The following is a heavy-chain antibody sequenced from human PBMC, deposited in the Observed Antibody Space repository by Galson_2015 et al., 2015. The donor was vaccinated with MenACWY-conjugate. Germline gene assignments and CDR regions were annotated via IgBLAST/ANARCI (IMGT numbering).Heavy chain of an antibody. D-gene: IGHD6-6*01. CDR3: ARQGFGSSSLDC. V-gene: IGHV5-51*01. Sequence: QSGAEVKKPGESLKISCKGSGYTFTSNWIGWVRQMPGKGLEWMGIIYPGDSDTRYTPSFQGHVTISAGKSINTAYLQWGSLEASDTAMYYCARQGFGSSSLDCWGQGTLVTVSS. J-gene: IGHJ4*02. CDR2: IYPGDSDT. CDR1: GYTFTSNW.